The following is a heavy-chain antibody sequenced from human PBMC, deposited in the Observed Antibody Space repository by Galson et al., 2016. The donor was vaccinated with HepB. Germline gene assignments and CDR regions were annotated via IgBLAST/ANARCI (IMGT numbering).Heavy chain of an antibody. V-gene: IGHV1-18*01. J-gene: IGHJ4*02. Sequence: SVKVSCKASGYSFTNYGISWVRQAPGQGLEWMGWISAYNGNTNYAQRLQDRVTMTTDTSTTTAYMELSSLRSDYTAVYYCARSLGAGEYFEYWGQGTQVTVSS. CDR2: ISAYNGNT. CDR3: ARSLGAGEYFEY. D-gene: IGHD1-26*01. CDR1: GYSFTNYG.